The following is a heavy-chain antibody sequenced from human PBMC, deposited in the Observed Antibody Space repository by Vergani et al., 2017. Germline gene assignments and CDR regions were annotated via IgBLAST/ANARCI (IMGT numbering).Heavy chain of an antibody. V-gene: IGHV4-34*01. J-gene: IGHJ6*02. CDR1: GGSFSGYY. Sequence: QVQLQQWGAGLLKPSETLSLTCAVYGGSFSGYYWSWIRQPPGKGLEWIGEINHSGSTNYNPSLKSRVTISVDTSKNQFSLKLRSVTAADTAVYYCARARWATGYYYYGMDVWGQGTTVTVSS. CDR2: INHSGST. D-gene: IGHD5-12*01. CDR3: ARARWATGYYYYGMDV.